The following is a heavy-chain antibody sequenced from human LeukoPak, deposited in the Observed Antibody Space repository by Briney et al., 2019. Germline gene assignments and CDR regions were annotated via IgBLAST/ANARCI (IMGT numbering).Heavy chain of an antibody. J-gene: IGHJ4*02. CDR2: IYHSGST. V-gene: IGHV4-30-2*01. Sequence: MASETLSLTCAVSGGSISSGGYSWSWIRQPPGKGLEWIGYIYHSGSTYYNPSLKSRVTISVDTSKNQFSLKLSSVTAADTAVYYCARAHRTDQITIFGVVISGAYDYWGQGTLVTVSS. CDR3: ARAHRTDQITIFGVVISGAYDY. D-gene: IGHD3-3*01. CDR1: GGSISSGGYS.